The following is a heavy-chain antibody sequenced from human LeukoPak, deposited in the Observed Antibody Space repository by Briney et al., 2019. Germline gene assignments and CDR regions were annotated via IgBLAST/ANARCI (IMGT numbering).Heavy chain of an antibody. CDR1: GIDFRASG. J-gene: IGHJ4*02. CDR3: AREGGTVVVGRFDY. Sequence: GGSLRLSCAASGIDFRASGMHWVRQAPGMGLEWVTFIQTDGSDKYYAASVAGRFTISRDNSKNTVYLHMNSLRLDDTALYYCAREGGTVVVGRFDYWGQGTLVTVSS. D-gene: IGHD2-2*01. CDR2: IQTDGSDK. V-gene: IGHV3-30*02.